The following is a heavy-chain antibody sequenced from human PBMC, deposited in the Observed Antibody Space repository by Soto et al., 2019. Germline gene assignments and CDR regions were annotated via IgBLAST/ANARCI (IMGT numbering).Heavy chain of an antibody. Sequence: ASVKVSCKASGYTFTGYYMHWLRQAPGQGLEWMGWINPNSGGTNYAQKFQGRVTMTRDTSISTAYMELSRLRSDDTAVYYCARVADYYDSSGYYYWGQGTLVTVSS. CDR1: GYTFTGYY. V-gene: IGHV1-2*02. D-gene: IGHD3-22*01. CDR3: ARVADYYDSSGYYY. CDR2: INPNSGGT. J-gene: IGHJ4*02.